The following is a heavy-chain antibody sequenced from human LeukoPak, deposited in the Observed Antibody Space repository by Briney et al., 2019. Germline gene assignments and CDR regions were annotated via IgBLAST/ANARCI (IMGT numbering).Heavy chain of an antibody. J-gene: IGHJ4*02. Sequence: PGGSLRLSCAAPGFMFHDYAIHWVRQAPGKGLEWVSLISGDGGSTFYADSVKGRFTISRDNSKNSLYLQTNSLRSDDTALYYCARESESSGWYDYWGQGTLVTVSS. D-gene: IGHD6-19*01. CDR2: ISGDGGST. CDR1: GFMFHDYA. CDR3: ARESESSGWYDY. V-gene: IGHV3-43*02.